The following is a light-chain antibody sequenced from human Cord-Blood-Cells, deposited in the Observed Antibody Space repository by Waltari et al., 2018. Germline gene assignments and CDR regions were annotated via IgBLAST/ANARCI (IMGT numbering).Light chain of an antibody. Sequence: IVMTQSPDSLAVSLGERATIDGKSRHSVLYSSNNKDYLAWYQQKPGQPTKLPIYWASTRESEVPYRFSSSGSGTYFTLPINRLHAEDVAVYYCQQYYSSPWTFGQGTKVEI. CDR2: WAS. J-gene: IGKJ1*01. V-gene: IGKV4-1*01. CDR1: HSVLYSSNNKDY. CDR3: QQYYSSPWT.